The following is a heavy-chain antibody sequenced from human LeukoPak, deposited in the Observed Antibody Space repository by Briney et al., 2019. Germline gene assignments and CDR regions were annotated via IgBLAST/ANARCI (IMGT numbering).Heavy chain of an antibody. D-gene: IGHD2/OR15-2a*01. V-gene: IGHV3-74*01. CDR2: INPDARTT. CDR3: ARGTALQDY. CDR1: GFTFSSYW. Sequence: AGGSLRLSCAASGFTFSSYWMHWVRRPPGKGLVWVSHINPDARTTTYADSVKGRFTISRDNPQNTLYLKMNSLRAEDTAVYYCARGTALQDYWGQGTLVTVSS. J-gene: IGHJ4*02.